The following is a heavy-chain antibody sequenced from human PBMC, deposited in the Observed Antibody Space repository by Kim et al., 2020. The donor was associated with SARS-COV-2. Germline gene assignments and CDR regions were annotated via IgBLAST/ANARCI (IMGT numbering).Heavy chain of an antibody. D-gene: IGHD3-9*01. Sequence: GGSLRLSCAASGFTFSSYGMHWVRQAPGKGLEWVAVISYDGSNKYYADSVKGRFTISRDNSKNTLYLQMNSLRAEDTAVYYCAKDAAKLRYFDWLFDYWG. CDR1: GFTFSSYG. CDR3: AKDAAKLRYFDWLFDY. J-gene: IGHJ4*01. CDR2: ISYDGSNK. V-gene: IGHV3-30*18.